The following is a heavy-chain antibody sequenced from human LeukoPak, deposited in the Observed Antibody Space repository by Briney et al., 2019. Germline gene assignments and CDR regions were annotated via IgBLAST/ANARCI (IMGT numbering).Heavy chain of an antibody. CDR3: ARTYYYDSSGYPVQVSDAFDI. CDR1: GGTFSSYA. J-gene: IGHJ3*02. Sequence: SVKVSCKASGGTFSSYAISWVRQAPGQGLEWMGGIIPIFHTADYAQKFQGRVTITADESTSTVYMELSRLRSEDTAMYYCARTYYYDSSGYPVQVSDAFDIWGQGTMVTVSS. CDR2: IIPIFHTA. D-gene: IGHD3-22*01. V-gene: IGHV1-69*01.